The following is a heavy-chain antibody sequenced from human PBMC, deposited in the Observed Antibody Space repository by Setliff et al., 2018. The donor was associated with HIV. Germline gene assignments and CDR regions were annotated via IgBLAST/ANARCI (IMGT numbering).Heavy chain of an antibody. CDR3: ARNPEMAALNYFYYYMDV. J-gene: IGHJ6*03. Sequence: GASVKVSCKAYGGTFSNYGISWVRQAPGQGLEWMGGIIPIFGTANYAQKFQGRVTITADKSTSTAYMELSSLRSEDTAVYYCARNPEMAALNYFYYYMDVWGKGTTVTVSS. CDR1: GGTFSNYG. D-gene: IGHD6-19*01. V-gene: IGHV1-69*06. CDR2: IIPIFGTA.